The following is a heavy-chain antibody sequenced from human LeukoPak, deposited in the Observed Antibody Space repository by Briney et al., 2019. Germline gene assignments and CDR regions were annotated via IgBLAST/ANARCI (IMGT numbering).Heavy chain of an antibody. V-gene: IGHV3-7*01. CDR3: ARPQYGSGRGGHDGLDI. CDR2: IKQDAGEK. D-gene: IGHD3-10*01. Sequence: GGSLRLSCAASGFMFSNYWMSWVRQAPGKGLEWVANIKQDAGEKHYVDSVKGRFTISRDGSKNSLYLEMNSLRVEDTAMYYCARPQYGSGRGGHDGLDIWGQGTVVTVSS. CDR1: GFMFSNYW. J-gene: IGHJ3*02.